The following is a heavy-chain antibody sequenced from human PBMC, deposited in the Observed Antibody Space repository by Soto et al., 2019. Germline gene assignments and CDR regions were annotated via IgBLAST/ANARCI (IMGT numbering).Heavy chain of an antibody. CDR2: ISWNSGSI. Sequence: GGSLRLSCAASGFTFDDYAMHWVRQAPGKGLEWVSGISWNSGSIGYADSVKGRFTISRDNAKNSLYLQMNSLRAEDTALYYCAKGDGYNPSAGYFQHWGQGTLVTVSS. J-gene: IGHJ1*01. V-gene: IGHV3-9*01. CDR1: GFTFDDYA. CDR3: AKGDGYNPSAGYFQH. D-gene: IGHD5-12*01.